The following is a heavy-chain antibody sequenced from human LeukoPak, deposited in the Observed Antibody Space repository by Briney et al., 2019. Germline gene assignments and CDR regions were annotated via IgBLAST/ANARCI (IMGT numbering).Heavy chain of an antibody. CDR1: GYTFTGYY. Sequence: ASVKVSCKASGYTFTGYYMHWVRQAPGQGLEWMGIINPSGGSTSYAQKFQGRVTMTRDTSTSTVYMELSSLRSEDTAVYYCARSWPYYYDSSGPRRNFDYWGQGTLVTVSS. J-gene: IGHJ4*02. CDR2: INPSGGST. D-gene: IGHD3-22*01. V-gene: IGHV1-46*01. CDR3: ARSWPYYYDSSGPRRNFDY.